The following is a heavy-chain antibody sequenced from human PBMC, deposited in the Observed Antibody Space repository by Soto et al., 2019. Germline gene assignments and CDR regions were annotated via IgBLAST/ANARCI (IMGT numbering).Heavy chain of an antibody. V-gene: IGHV1-18*01. CDR2: ISGDTGDT. CDR1: GYSFDKNG. J-gene: IGHJ1*01. D-gene: IGHD3-3*01. CDR3: ARDKGDFTFGH. Sequence: QVLLVQSGAEVKKPGASVNMSCKGSGYSFDKNGISWVRQAPGQGLEWMGWISGDTGDTIYAQNFQGRLSVTTVTSMRTAYMELRSLPSDATAMYYCARDKGDFTFGHWGQGSPVTVSS.